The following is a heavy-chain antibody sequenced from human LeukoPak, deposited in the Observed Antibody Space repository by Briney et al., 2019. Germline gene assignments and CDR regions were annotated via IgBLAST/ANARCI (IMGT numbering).Heavy chain of an antibody. CDR2: IYHSGST. Sequence: PSETLSLTCTVSGDSIRSYYWSWIRQPPGKGLEWIGCIYHSGSTNYNPSLKSRVTISVDTSKSQFSLKLSSVTAADTAMYYCARNSGLYGSGYRTAFDTWGQGTMVTVSS. CDR1: GDSIRSYY. CDR3: ARNSGLYGSGYRTAFDT. D-gene: IGHD3-10*01. J-gene: IGHJ3*02. V-gene: IGHV4-59*01.